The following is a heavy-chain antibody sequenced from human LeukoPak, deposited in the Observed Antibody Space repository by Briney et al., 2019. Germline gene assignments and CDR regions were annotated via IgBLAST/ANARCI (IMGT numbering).Heavy chain of an antibody. Sequence: SETLSLTCAVYGGSFSGYYWSWIRQPPGKGLEWIGEINHSGSTNYNPSLKSRVTISVDTSQNQFSLKLSSVTAADTAVYYCARARVDTAMDYYFDYWGQGTLVTVSS. D-gene: IGHD5-18*01. V-gene: IGHV4-34*01. CDR2: INHSGST. CDR1: GGSFSGYY. CDR3: ARARVDTAMDYYFDY. J-gene: IGHJ4*02.